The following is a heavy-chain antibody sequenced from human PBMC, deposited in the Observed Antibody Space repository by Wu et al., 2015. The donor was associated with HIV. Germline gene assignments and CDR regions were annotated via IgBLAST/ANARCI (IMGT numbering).Heavy chain of an antibody. CDR1: GDTFITYV. Sequence: QVQLVQSGPEVKKPGSSVKVSCKTSGDTFITYVITWVRQAPGQGLEWMGRIIPILGTADYAQNFQGRLTMTADKSTTTAYMELRSLTSEDTAVYYCARDRRYDVLTGYSERPYYYGMDVWGQGTTVTVPS. D-gene: IGHD3-9*01. CDR2: IIPILGTA. J-gene: IGHJ6*02. CDR3: ARDRRYDVLTGYSERPYYYGMDV. V-gene: IGHV1-69*04.